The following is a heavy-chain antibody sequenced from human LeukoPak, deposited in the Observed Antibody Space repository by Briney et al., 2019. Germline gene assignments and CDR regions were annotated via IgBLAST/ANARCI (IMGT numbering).Heavy chain of an antibody. Sequence: GESLRLSCAASGFTFSSYWMSWVRQAPGKGLEWVANIKQDGSEKYYVDSVKGRFTISRDNAKNSLYLQMNSLRAEDTAVYYCARGANIGYCSSTSCYQYYYYMDVWGKGTTVTVSS. J-gene: IGHJ6*03. CDR3: ARGANIGYCSSTSCYQYYYYMDV. D-gene: IGHD2-2*01. V-gene: IGHV3-7*01. CDR2: IKQDGSEK. CDR1: GFTFSSYW.